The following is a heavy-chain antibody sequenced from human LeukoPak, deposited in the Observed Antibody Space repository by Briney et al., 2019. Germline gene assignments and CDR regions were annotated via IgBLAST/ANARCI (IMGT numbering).Heavy chain of an antibody. Sequence: PSETLSLTCAVYGGSFSGYYWSWIRQPPGKGLEWIGEINHSGSTNYNPSLKSRVTISVDTSKNQFSLELSSVTAADTAVYYCAGPEIYSSSNENWFDPWGQGTLVTVSS. CDR1: GGSFSGYY. J-gene: IGHJ5*02. V-gene: IGHV4-34*01. CDR2: INHSGST. CDR3: AGPEIYSSSNENWFDP. D-gene: IGHD6-6*01.